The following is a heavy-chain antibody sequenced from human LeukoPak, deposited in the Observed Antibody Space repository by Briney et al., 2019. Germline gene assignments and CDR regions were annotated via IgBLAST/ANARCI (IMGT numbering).Heavy chain of an antibody. J-gene: IGHJ4*02. D-gene: IGHD6-13*01. V-gene: IGHV3-7*01. Sequence: GGSLRLSCAASGFTFSSCWKSWVRQAPGKGLEWVANIKQDGSEKYYVDAVKGRFTISRDNAKNSLYLQMNSLRAEDTAVYYCARAHTEQELVFNLDYWGQGTLVTVSS. CDR1: GFTFSSCW. CDR3: ARAHTEQELVFNLDY. CDR2: IKQDGSEK.